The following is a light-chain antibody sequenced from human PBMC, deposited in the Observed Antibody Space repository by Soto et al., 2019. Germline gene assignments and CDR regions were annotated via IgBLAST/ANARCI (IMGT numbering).Light chain of an antibody. CDR2: AAS. J-gene: IGKJ1*01. CDR3: LQCSNWPPKWT. Sequence: EIVLTQSPATLSLSPGERATLSCRASQSVSDYLGWYQQRPGQAPRLLIYAASTRATGVPARFSGSGSGTDFTLTISSLEPDDFAVYYCLQCSNWPPKWTFGQGTKLDI. V-gene: IGKV3-11*01. CDR1: QSVSDY.